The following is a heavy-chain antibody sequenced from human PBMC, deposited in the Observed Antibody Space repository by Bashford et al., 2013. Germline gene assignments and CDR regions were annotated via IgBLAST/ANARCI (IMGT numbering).Heavy chain of an antibody. V-gene: IGHV1-2*02. D-gene: IGHD3-22*01. Sequence: WVRQAPGQGLEWMGWINPNSGGTNYAQKFQGRVTMTRDTSISTAYMELSRLRSDDTAVYYCARDLLAVTMRSNPPGVWGQGTTVTVSS. CDR2: INPNSGGT. J-gene: IGHJ6*02. CDR3: ARDLLAVTMRSNPPGV.